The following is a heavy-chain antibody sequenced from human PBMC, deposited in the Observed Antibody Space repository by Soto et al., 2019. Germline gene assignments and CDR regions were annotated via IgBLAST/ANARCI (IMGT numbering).Heavy chain of an antibody. Sequence: PRASVKVSCKASGYTFTSYAMHWVRQAPGQRLEWMGWINAGNGNTKYSQKFQGRVTITRDTSASTAYMELNSLRAEDTAVYYCARESHGQWLVQGHYYFDYWGQGTLVTVSS. V-gene: IGHV1-3*01. CDR1: GYTFTSYA. J-gene: IGHJ4*02. CDR3: ARESHGQWLVQGHYYFDY. CDR2: INAGNGNT. D-gene: IGHD6-19*01.